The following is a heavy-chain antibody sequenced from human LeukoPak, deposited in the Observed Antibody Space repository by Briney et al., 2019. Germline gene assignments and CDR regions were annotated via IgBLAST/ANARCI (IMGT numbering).Heavy chain of an antibody. Sequence: GGSLRLSCAASGFTFSSYAMSWVRQAPGKGLEWVAVIWYDGSNKYYADSVKGRFTISRDNSKKTLYLQMNSLRAEDTAVYYCARDLRSTRLDYWGQGTLVTVPS. D-gene: IGHD2-2*01. J-gene: IGHJ4*02. CDR1: GFTFSSYA. V-gene: IGHV3-33*08. CDR2: IWYDGSNK. CDR3: ARDLRSTRLDY.